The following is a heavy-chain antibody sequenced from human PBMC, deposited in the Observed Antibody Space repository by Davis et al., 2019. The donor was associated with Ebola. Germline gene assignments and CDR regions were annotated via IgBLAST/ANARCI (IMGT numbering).Heavy chain of an antibody. V-gene: IGHV4-34*01. J-gene: IGHJ5*02. CDR1: GGSFSGYY. Sequence: MPSETLSLTCAVYGGSFSGYYWSWIRQPPGKGLEWIGEINHSGSTNYNPSLKSRVTISVDTSKNQFSLKLSSVTAADTAVYYCARLRHYDFWSGYPNWFDPWGQGTLVTVSS. CDR2: INHSGST. D-gene: IGHD3-3*01. CDR3: ARLRHYDFWSGYPNWFDP.